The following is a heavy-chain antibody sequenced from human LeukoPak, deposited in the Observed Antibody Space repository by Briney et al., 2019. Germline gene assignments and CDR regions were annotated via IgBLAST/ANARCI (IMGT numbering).Heavy chain of an antibody. CDR2: IYYSGST. CDR1: GGSFSSYY. CDR3: AKQQLVRCFDY. Sequence: SETLSLTCTVSGGSFSSYYWNWIRQPPGKGLELIGYIYYSGSTNYNPSLKSRVAISVDTSKTQFSLKLSSVTAADTAVYYCAKQQLVRCFDYWGQGTLVTVSS. J-gene: IGHJ4*02. V-gene: IGHV4-59*08. D-gene: IGHD6-13*01.